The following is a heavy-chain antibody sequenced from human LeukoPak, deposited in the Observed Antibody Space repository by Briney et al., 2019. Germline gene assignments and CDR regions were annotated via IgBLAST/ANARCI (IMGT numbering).Heavy chain of an antibody. J-gene: IGHJ4*02. Sequence: PGGSLRLSCAASGFTFSYFWMHWFRQTPGKGLVWVSCTNTDGSYSSYADSVKGRFTISRDSSTLYLQMNSLRAEDTAVYYCARGSVGTPPPFDHWGQGTLVTVS. V-gene: IGHV3-74*01. CDR2: TNTDGSYS. D-gene: IGHD2-15*01. CDR1: GFTFSYFW. CDR3: ARGSVGTPPPFDH.